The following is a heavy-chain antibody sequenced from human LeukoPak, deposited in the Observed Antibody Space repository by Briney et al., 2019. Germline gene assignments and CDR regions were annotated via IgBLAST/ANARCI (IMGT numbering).Heavy chain of an antibody. D-gene: IGHD2-8*01. J-gene: IGHJ6*03. CDR1: GFTFSSYG. CDR3: AKDRCSNGIGCYYYYMDV. Sequence: GGSLRLSCAASGFTFSSYGMHWVRQAPGKGLEWVAYIQYDGSDEQYADSVKGRFSISRDSSKNILYLQMNSLRAEDTAVYYCAKDRCSNGIGCYYYYMDVWGKGTTVTISS. V-gene: IGHV3-30*02. CDR2: IQYDGSDE.